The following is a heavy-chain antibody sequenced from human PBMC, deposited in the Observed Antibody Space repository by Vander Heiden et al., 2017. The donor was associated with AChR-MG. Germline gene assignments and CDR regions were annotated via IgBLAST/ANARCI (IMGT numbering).Heavy chain of an antibody. CDR1: GFTFTNYH. D-gene: IGHD1-26*01. Sequence: QVQLVLSGAEVKKPGASLKASCKPSGFTFTNYHIHWVRQAHGQGLEWVGTINPSLDSTHYAQKVQGRVRMTRDTSTKTVYMDMTSLRPEDTAVYFCARELTGSFYFDFWGQGSLVTVSS. CDR2: INPSLDST. V-gene: IGHV1-46*03. J-gene: IGHJ4*02. CDR3: ARELTGSFYFDF.